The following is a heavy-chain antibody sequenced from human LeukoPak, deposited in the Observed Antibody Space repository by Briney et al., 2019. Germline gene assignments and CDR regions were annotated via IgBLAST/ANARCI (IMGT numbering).Heavy chain of an antibody. Sequence: ASVKVSCKAPGYTFTSYDINWVRQATGQGLEWMGWMNPNSGNTGYAQKFQGRVAMTRNTSISTAYMELSSLRSEDTAVYYCARGFTMVRGVIMKAWGQGTLVTVSS. CDR1: GYTFTSYD. J-gene: IGHJ5*02. D-gene: IGHD3-10*01. CDR3: ARGFTMVRGVIMKA. CDR2: MNPNSGNT. V-gene: IGHV1-8*01.